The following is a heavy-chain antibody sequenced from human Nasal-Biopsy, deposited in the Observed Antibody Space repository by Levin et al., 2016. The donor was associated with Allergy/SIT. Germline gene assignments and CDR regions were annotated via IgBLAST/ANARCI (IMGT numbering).Heavy chain of an antibody. CDR1: GNTLSEVS. D-gene: IGHD6-19*01. V-gene: IGHV1-24*01. J-gene: IGHJ4*02. Sequence: ASVKVSCKISGNTLSEVSMYWVRQAPGKGLEWMGGYVPEDDETTYAPKFQGRVILTEDTSTETAYMELSSLKSEDTAIYYCTTRHVTGWDFDDWGQGTLVTVSS. CDR3: TTRHVTGWDFDD. CDR2: YVPEDDET.